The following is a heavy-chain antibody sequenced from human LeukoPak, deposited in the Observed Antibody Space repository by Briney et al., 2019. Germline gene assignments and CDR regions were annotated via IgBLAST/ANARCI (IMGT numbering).Heavy chain of an antibody. CDR3: ARVYYDSSAYNFDY. Sequence: SETLSLTCTVSGGSVNSGGYYWTWIRQPPGKELEWIGYIYYSGSTTYNPSLKSRVTISVDTSKNQFSLKLSSVTAADTAVYYCARVYYDSSAYNFDYWGQGTLVTVSS. V-gene: IGHV4-61*08. CDR1: GGSVNSGGYY. CDR2: IYYSGST. D-gene: IGHD3-22*01. J-gene: IGHJ4*02.